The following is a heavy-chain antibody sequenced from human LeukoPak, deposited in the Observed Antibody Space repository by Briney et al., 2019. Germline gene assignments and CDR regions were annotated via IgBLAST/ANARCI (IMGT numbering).Heavy chain of an antibody. CDR3: AREPGFGITMVREDY. J-gene: IGHJ4*02. CDR2: ISSSSSYI. D-gene: IGHD3-10*01. CDR1: GFTFSSYS. Sequence: PGGSLRLSCAASGFTFSSYSMNWVRQAPGKGLEWVSSISSSSSYIYYADSVKGRFTISRDNAKNSLYLQMNSLRAEDTAVYYCAREPGFGITMVREDYWGQGTLVTVSS. V-gene: IGHV3-21*01.